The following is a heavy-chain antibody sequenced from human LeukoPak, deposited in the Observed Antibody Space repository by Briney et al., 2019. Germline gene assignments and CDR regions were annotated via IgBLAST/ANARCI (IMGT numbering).Heavy chain of an antibody. CDR3: ARVDYYDSSGADY. CDR2: IHHDGIT. D-gene: IGHD3-22*01. V-gene: IGHV4-38-2*02. CDR1: GGSIGNYF. J-gene: IGHJ4*02. Sequence: PSETLSLTCTVSGGSIGNYFWGWIRQPPGKGLEWIGNIHHDGITYYNPSLKSRVTISLDTSKNQFSLKLSSVTAADTAVYYCARVDYYDSSGADYWGQGTLVTVSS.